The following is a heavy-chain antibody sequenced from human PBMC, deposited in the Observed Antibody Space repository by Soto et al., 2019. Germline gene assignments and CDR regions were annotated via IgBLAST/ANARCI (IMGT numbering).Heavy chain of an antibody. CDR2: ISGYRGNT. V-gene: IGHV1-18*01. J-gene: IGHJ3*02. Sequence: QDQLVQSGAEVKKPGASVKVSCKASGYTFSNYGISWVRQSPGQGLEWMGRISGYRGNTNYAQKFQGRVTLTTDTSTSTAYLGLRSLRSDDTAVYYCARDWPGFCTSTNCRLGPFAIWGQGPMVTVSS. CDR3: ARDWPGFCTSTNCRLGPFAI. CDR1: GYTFSNYG. D-gene: IGHD2-2*01.